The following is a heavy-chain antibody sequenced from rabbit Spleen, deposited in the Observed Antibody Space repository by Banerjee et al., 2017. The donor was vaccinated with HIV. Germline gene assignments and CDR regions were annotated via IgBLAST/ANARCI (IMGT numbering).Heavy chain of an antibody. V-gene: IGHV1S40*01. D-gene: IGHD8-1*01. Sequence: QSLEESGGDLVKPEGSLTLTCTASGIDFSSSYYMCWVRQAPGKGPEWIACIGSSSGNTFYASWAKGRFTISLTSSTTVTLQMTSLTAADTATYFCARSAGRSGTYAYGMDLWGPGTLVTVS. CDR2: IGSSSGNT. CDR3: ARSAGRSGTYAYGMDL. J-gene: IGHJ6*01. CDR1: GIDFSSSYY.